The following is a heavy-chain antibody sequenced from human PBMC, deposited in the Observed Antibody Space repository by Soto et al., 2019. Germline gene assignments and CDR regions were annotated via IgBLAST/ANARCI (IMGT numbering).Heavy chain of an antibody. CDR3: ASSGPLDPLEYFQH. Sequence: SETLSLTCTVSGTSISSYYWSWIRQPPGKGLEWFANIHYSGTTNYNPSLASRVTLSVDTSKNQFSLKMTSVTAADRAMYFCASSGPLDPLEYFQHWGQGTLVTVSS. D-gene: IGHD2-15*01. CDR2: IHYSGTT. CDR1: GTSISSYY. J-gene: IGHJ1*01. V-gene: IGHV4-59*01.